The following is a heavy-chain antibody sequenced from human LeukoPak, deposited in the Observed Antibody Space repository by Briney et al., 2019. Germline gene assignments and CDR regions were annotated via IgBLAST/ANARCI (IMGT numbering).Heavy chain of an antibody. J-gene: IGHJ4*02. V-gene: IGHV3-23*01. CDR2: ISRSGGST. CDR1: AFTFSSYA. Sequence: GGSLRLSCAASAFTFSSYAMSWVRQAPGKGLEWVSAISRSGGSTYYADSVKGRFTISRDNSKNTLYLQMNSLRAEDTAVYYCARDQAVVAARVGGNFDYWGQGTLVTVSS. D-gene: IGHD2-15*01. CDR3: ARDQAVVAARVGGNFDY.